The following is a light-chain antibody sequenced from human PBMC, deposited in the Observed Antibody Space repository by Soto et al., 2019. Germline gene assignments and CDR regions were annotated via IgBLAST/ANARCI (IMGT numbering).Light chain of an antibody. CDR3: QQYGSSPGYT. CDR1: QSVSSSY. J-gene: IGKJ2*01. CDR2: GAS. V-gene: IGKV3-20*01. Sequence: EIVLTQSPGTLSLSPGERATLSCRASQSVSSSYLAWYQQKPGQAPRLLTYGASSRATGIPDRFSGSGSGTDFTLTISRLEPEDFAVYYCQQYGSSPGYTFGQGPKLEIK.